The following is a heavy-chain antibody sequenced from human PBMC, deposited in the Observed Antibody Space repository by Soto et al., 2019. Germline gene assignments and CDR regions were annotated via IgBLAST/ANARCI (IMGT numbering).Heavy chain of an antibody. CDR1: GGSISSYY. CDR2: IYYSGST. J-gene: IGHJ4*02. CDR3: ARAFGGGADY. Sequence: SSETLSLTCTVSGGSISSYYWSWIRQTPGKGLEWIGYIYYSGSTNYNPSLKSRVTISVDTSKNQWSLRMSSVTAADFAVYYWARAFGGGADYSGRAAL. V-gene: IGHV4-59*01. D-gene: IGHD3-16*01.